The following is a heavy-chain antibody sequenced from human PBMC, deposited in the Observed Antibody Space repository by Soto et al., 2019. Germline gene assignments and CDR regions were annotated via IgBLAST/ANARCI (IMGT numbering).Heavy chain of an antibody. V-gene: IGHV3-23*01. J-gene: IGHJ4*02. CDR2: IGGSGDST. Sequence: GVLRLSCAASVFTFSSYAMSWVRQAPGKGLEWVSAIGGSGDSTYYADSVKGRLTISRDNSKNTLYLQVNSLRAEDTAVYYCAKVLDASMVVNGYLYWGQGTLVTVSS. CDR1: VFTFSSYA. CDR3: AKVLDASMVVNGYLY. D-gene: IGHD5-18*01.